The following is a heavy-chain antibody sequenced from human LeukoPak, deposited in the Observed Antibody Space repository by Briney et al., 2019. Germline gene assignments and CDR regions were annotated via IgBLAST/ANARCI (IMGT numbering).Heavy chain of an antibody. D-gene: IGHD6-13*01. CDR3: AIGGSSWYRRLDY. CDR1: GFTFNDYS. CDR2: ISWNGGNT. Sequence: TGGSLRLSCAASGFTFNDYSMSWVRQAPGKGLEWVSCISWNGGNTDYADSVKGRFTISRDNAKNSLYLQMNSLRAEDTALYYSAIGGSSWYRRLDYWGQGTLVTVSS. V-gene: IGHV3-20*04. J-gene: IGHJ4*02.